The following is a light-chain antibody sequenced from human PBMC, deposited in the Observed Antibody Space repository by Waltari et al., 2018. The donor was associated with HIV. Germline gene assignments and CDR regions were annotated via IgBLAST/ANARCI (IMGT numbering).Light chain of an antibody. CDR1: SSDIGSYNL. CDR3: CSNAGSGTLWV. V-gene: IGLV2-23*01. J-gene: IGLJ3*02. CDR2: EAT. Sequence: QSALTQPASVSGSPGQSITISRTGTSSDIGSYNLVSWYQQHPGKAPQLIIFEATKRPSGISNRFSGSKSGNTASLTISGLQAEDDAEYYCCSNAGSGTLWVFGGGTKLTVL.